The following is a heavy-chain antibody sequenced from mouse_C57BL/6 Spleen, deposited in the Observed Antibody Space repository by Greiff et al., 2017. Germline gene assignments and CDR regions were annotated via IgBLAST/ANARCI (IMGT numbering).Heavy chain of an antibody. CDR1: GYTFTDYE. Sequence: VQLQQSGAELVRPGASVTLSCKASGYTFTDYEMHWVKQTPVHGLEWIGAIDPETGGTAYNQKFKGKAILTADKSSSTAYMELRSLTSEDSAVYYCTRGSVGRAMDYWGQGTSVTVSS. CDR2: IDPETGGT. CDR3: TRGSVGRAMDY. J-gene: IGHJ4*01. V-gene: IGHV1-15*01. D-gene: IGHD1-1*01.